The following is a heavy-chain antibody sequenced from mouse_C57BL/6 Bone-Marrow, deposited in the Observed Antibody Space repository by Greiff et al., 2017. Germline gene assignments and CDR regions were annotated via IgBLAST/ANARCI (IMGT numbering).Heavy chain of an antibody. CDR2: IDPEIGDT. CDR3: SYFDGNYVDF. CDR1: GFNIKDYY. J-gene: IGHJ2*01. Sequence: VQLQQSGAELVRPGASVKLSCTASGFNIKDYYIHWVKQRPEQGLEWIGWIDPEIGDTEYASQFQGKATITSDTSSNTAYLQLSSLTSEDTAVYYCSYFDGNYVDFWGQGTPLTVAS. V-gene: IGHV14-4*01. D-gene: IGHD1-1*02.